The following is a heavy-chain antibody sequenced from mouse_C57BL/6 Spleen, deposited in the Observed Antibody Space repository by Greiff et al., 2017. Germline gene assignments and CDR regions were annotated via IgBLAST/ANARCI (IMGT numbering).Heavy chain of an antibody. CDR1: GFSLTSYA. CDR2: IWTGGGT. CDR3: ARSPHYYAMDY. J-gene: IGHJ4*01. Sequence: VKLEESGPGLVAPSQSLSITCTVSGFSLTSYAISWVRQPPGKGLEWLGVIWTGGGTNYNSALKSRLSIIKNNSKRQVFLQMNSQQTDDTARYYCARSPHYYAMDYWGQGTSVTVSS. V-gene: IGHV2-9-1*01.